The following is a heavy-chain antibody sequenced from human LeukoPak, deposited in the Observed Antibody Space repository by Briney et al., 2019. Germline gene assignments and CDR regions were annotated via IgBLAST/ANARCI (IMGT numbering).Heavy chain of an antibody. J-gene: IGHJ3*02. CDR2: INGNGGRT. Sequence: GGSLRLFCAASGFTIDDYGLTWVRQAPGKGLEGFSGINGNGGRTGYADSVKGRFTISSDNAQNSLYLQMNSLRAEDTALYYCARGLIWELLGAFDIWGQGTMVTVSS. D-gene: IGHD1-26*01. CDR1: GFTIDDYG. CDR3: ARGLIWELLGAFDI. V-gene: IGHV3-20*04.